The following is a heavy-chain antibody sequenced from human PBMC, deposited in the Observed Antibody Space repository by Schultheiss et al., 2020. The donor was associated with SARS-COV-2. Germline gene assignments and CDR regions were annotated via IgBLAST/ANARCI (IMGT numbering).Heavy chain of an antibody. CDR1: GFSFSKDD. J-gene: IGHJ4*02. CDR3: AIGLKSTYYDYVWGSPDLDY. Sequence: GGSLRLSCAGSGFSFSKDDIHWVRQAPGKGLEWVAVIWFDGSQKFYADSVKGRFTISRDNSENTSFLQMNSLRAEDTAVYYCAIGLKSTYYDYVWGSPDLDYWGQGTLVTVSS. D-gene: IGHD3-16*01. CDR2: IWFDGSQK. V-gene: IGHV3-30*02.